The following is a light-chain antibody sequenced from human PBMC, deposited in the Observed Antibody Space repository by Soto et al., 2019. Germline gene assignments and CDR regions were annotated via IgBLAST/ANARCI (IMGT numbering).Light chain of an antibody. J-gene: IGKJ1*01. CDR2: AAS. CDR3: QQSRTTPWT. CDR1: QNIDIY. Sequence: DIQMTQSPASLSASIGDTVTIACRASQNIDIYLNWYQHKPGTVPKLLIYAASGLQTGVPSRFSGSGSGTDFSLTISSLQLEDFATYYCQQSRTTPWTFGQGTKVDIK. V-gene: IGKV1-39*01.